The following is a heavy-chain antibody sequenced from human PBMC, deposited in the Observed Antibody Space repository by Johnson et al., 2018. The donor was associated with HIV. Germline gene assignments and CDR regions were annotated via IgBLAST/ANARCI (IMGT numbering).Heavy chain of an antibody. CDR3: TTGPVGATKGGGAFDT. Sequence: MLLVESGGGLVQPGGSLRLSCAASGFTFSSYAMSWVRQGPGKGLEWVGRIKSLKDGGTTDYSAPVRGRFTISRDDSKNTLYLLMNSLKTEDTAVYYCTTGPVGATKGGGAFDTWGQGTRVTVSS. CDR1: GFTFSSYA. J-gene: IGHJ3*02. CDR2: IKSLKDGGTT. D-gene: IGHD1-26*01. V-gene: IGHV3-15*01.